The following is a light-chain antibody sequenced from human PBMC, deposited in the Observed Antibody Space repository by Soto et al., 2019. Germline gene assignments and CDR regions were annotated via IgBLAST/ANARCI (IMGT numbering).Light chain of an antibody. CDR2: AAS. CDR1: QGIRND. V-gene: IGKV1-6*01. CDR3: LQDYNYPWT. J-gene: IGKJ1*01. Sequence: AIQMTQSPSSLSASVGDRVTITCRASQGIRNDLGWYHQKPGKAPKLLIYAASSLESGVPARFSGSGSGTDFTLTISSLQPEDCATYYCLQDYNYPWTFDQGTKVEIK.